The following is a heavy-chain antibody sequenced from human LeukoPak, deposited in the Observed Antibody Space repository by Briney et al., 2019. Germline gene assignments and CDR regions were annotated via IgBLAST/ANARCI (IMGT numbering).Heavy chain of an antibody. J-gene: IGHJ3*02. V-gene: IGHV3-21*01. Sequence: PGGSLRLSCAASGFTFSSYTMNWVRQAPGKGLEWVSSISSSSSYIYYADPVKGRFTISRDNAKNSLYLQMNSLRAEDTAVYYCARGIDDAFDIWGQGTMVTVSS. CDR3: ARGIDDAFDI. CDR2: ISSSSSYI. CDR1: GFTFSSYT.